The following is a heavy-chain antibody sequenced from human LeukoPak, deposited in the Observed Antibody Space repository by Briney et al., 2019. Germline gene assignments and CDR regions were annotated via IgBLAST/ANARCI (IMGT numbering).Heavy chain of an antibody. CDR2: ISGSGGST. V-gene: IGHV3-23*01. CDR3: AKDHRYCSGGSCQPDAFDI. D-gene: IGHD2-15*01. CDR1: GFTFSSYA. J-gene: IGHJ3*02. Sequence: GGSLRLSCAASGFTFSSYAMSWVRQAPGKGLEWVSAISGSGGSTYYADSVKGRFTISRDNSKNTLYVQMNSLRGEDTAVYYYAKDHRYCSGGSCQPDAFDIWGQGTMVTVSS.